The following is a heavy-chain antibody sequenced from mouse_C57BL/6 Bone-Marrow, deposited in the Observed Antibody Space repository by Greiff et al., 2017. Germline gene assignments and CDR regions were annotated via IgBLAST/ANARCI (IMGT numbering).Heavy chain of an antibody. V-gene: IGHV1-69*01. CDR2: IDPSDSYT. J-gene: IGHJ3*01. Sequence: QVQLQQPGAELVMPGASVKLSCKASGYTFTSYWMHWVKQRPGQGLEWIGEIDPSDSYTNYNQKFKGKSTLTVDKSSSTAYMQLSSLTSEDSAVYDFVSSYYYGSSYWFAYWGQGTLVTVSA. D-gene: IGHD1-1*01. CDR3: VSSYYYGSSYWFAY. CDR1: GYTFTSYW.